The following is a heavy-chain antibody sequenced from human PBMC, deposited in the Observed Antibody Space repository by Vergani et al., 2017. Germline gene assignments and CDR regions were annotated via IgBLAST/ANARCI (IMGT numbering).Heavy chain of an antibody. CDR1: GYTFTSDD. Sequence: QVQLVQSGAEVKKPGASVKVSCKSSGYTFTSDDINWVRQATGQGLEWMGWMNPISGNTGYAQNLQGRLTITRDTSVNTAYMELSSLTSEDMAVYYCAREGRNYYGSGSYTPPGFPFDPWGQGTLVTVSS. D-gene: IGHD3-10*01. CDR3: AREGRNYYGSGSYTPPGFPFDP. V-gene: IGHV1-8*03. J-gene: IGHJ5*02. CDR2: MNPISGNT.